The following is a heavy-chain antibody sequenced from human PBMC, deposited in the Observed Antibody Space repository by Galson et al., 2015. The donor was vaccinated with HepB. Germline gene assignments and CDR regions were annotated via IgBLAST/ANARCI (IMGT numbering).Heavy chain of an antibody. J-gene: IGHJ6*02. V-gene: IGHV1-69*06. D-gene: IGHD6-13*01. Sequence: SVKVSCKASGGSFSTFAFNWVRQAPGQGLEWMGTFIPIFATANYAQKFQDRVTITADKSTTTAYMELTSLRPEDTAVYYCARGVGRGRRYSNTWQKDYYDMGVWGQGTTVTVSS. CDR1: GGSFSTFA. CDR2: FIPIFATA. CDR3: ARGVGRGRRYSNTWQKDYYDMGV.